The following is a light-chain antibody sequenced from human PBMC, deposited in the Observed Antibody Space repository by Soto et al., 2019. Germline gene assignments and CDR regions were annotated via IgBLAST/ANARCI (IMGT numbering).Light chain of an antibody. J-gene: IGKJ2*01. Sequence: ESVLTQSPGTLSLSPGERVTLSCRVSESVTANYLAWYQLKAGQAPRLLIYGASTRASGISDRFSGSGSGTDFTLTISRLEPEDFAVYYCKKYGREPYTFGQGTRLELK. CDR1: ESVTANY. V-gene: IGKV3-20*01. CDR3: KKYGREPYT. CDR2: GAS.